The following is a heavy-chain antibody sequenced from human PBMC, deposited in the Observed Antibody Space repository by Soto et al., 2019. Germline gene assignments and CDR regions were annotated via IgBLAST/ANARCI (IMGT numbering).Heavy chain of an antibody. CDR1: GFTFSSYA. V-gene: IGHV3-23*01. J-gene: IGHJ6*02. Sequence: EVQLLESGGGLVQPGGSLRLSCAASGFTFSSYAMSWVRQALGKGLEWVSAMSGSGGSTYYADSVKGRLTISRDNSKNTLYLQMNSLRAEDTAVYYCAKGQQQLVVYYGMDVWGQGTTVTVSS. CDR3: AKGQQQLVVYYGMDV. D-gene: IGHD6-13*01. CDR2: MSGSGGST.